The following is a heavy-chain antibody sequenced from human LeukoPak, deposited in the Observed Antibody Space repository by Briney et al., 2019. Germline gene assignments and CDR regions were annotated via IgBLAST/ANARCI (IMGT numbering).Heavy chain of an antibody. J-gene: IGHJ4*02. V-gene: IGHV3-74*01. Sequence: GGSLRLSCAASGFTFSSYWMHWVRQVPGKGLVLVSRINRDGSSTTYADSVNGRFTISRDNAKNTLYLQMNSLRAEDTAVYYCARDRAFSYDSSGYFPIDYWGQGTLVTVSS. CDR1: GFTFSSYW. CDR2: INRDGSST. CDR3: ARDRAFSYDSSGYFPIDY. D-gene: IGHD3-22*01.